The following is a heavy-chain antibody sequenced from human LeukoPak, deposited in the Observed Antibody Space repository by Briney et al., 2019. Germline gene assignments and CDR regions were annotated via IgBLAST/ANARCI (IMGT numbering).Heavy chain of an antibody. CDR1: GFTFSSYW. CDR3: AKDPNYYGSGSPDY. Sequence: PGGSLRLSCAASGFTFSSYWMHWVRQAPGKGLEWVSGISWNSGSIGYADSVKGRFTISRDNAKNSLYLQMNSLRAEDTALYYCAKDPNYYGSGSPDYWGQGTLVTVSS. CDR2: ISWNSGSI. V-gene: IGHV3-9*01. J-gene: IGHJ4*02. D-gene: IGHD3-10*01.